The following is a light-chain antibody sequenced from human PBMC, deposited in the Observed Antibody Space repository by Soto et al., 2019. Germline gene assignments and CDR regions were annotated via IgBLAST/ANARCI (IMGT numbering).Light chain of an antibody. CDR1: QSLLHSNGYNY. J-gene: IGKJ1*01. CDR3: MQALQTPPT. V-gene: IGKV2-28*01. Sequence: DIVMTQSPLSLPVTPGEPASISCRSSQSLLHSNGYNYLDWYLQKPGQSPQLLIYLGSNRASGVPDRNSGSGSGTDFTQKISRLEAEDVGVYYCMQALQTPPTFGQGTKGEIK. CDR2: LGS.